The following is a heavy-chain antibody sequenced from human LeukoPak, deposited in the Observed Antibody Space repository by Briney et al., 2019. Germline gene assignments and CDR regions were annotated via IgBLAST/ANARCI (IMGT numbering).Heavy chain of an antibody. Sequence: ASVKLSCKASGHTFNSYYMHWVRQPPGHGHECMGIINPSGGSTSYAQKFQGRVTMTRDTSTSTVYMELSSLRSEDTAVYYCASRRRDDYNYHDYWGQGTLVTVSS. CDR1: GHTFNSYY. D-gene: IGHD5-24*01. CDR3: ASRRRDDYNYHDY. J-gene: IGHJ4*02. V-gene: IGHV1-46*02. CDR2: INPSGGST.